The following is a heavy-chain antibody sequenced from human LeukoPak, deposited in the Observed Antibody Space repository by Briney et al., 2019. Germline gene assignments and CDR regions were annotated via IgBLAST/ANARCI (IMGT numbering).Heavy chain of an antibody. CDR2: INPNSGGT. D-gene: IGHD6-13*01. J-gene: IGHJ4*02. CDR1: GYTFTGYY. V-gene: IGHV1-2*02. CDR3: ARVKSSSWYYELIGDFDY. Sequence: EASVKVSCKASGYTFTGYYMHWVRQAPGQGPEWMGWINPNSGGTNYAQKFQGRVTMTRDTSISTAYMELSRLRFDDTAVYYCARVKSSSWYYELIGDFDYWGQGTLVTVSS.